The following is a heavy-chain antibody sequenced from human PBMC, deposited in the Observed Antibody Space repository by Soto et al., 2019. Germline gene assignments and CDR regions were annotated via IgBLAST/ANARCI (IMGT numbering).Heavy chain of an antibody. CDR1: GGTFNKYA. V-gene: IGHV1-69*13. J-gene: IGHJ4*02. D-gene: IGHD3-22*01. CDR2: ITPLFGTP. CDR3: ARQFDYDTSGYYYGY. Sequence: GASVKVSCKASGGTFNKYAIDWVRQAPGQGLEWMGGITPLFGTPNYAQRFQGRVTISADEVTSTAYMELRSLRSDDTGVYYCARQFDYDTSGYYYGYWGQGTLVTVSS.